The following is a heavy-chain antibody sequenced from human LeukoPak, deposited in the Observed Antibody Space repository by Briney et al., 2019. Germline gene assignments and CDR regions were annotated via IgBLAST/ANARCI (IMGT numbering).Heavy chain of an antibody. CDR2: INTNTGNP. J-gene: IGHJ5*02. CDR3: ARSDCSGGSCYSNWFDP. CDR1: GYTFTSYA. V-gene: IGHV7-4-1*02. Sequence: GASVKVSCKASGYTFTSYAMNWVRQAPGQGLEWMEWINTNTGNPTYAQGFTGRFVFSLDTSVSTAYLQISSLKAEDTAVYYCARSDCSGGSCYSNWFDPWGQGTLVTVSS. D-gene: IGHD2-15*01.